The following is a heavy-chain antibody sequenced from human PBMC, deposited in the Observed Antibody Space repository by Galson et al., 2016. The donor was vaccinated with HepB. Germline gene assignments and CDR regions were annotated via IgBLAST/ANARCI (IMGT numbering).Heavy chain of an antibody. D-gene: IGHD3-10*01. CDR3: GRDLFSATAATN. V-gene: IGHV1-3*04. J-gene: IGHJ4*02. CDR2: IHTGSGDT. CDR1: GYTFTSNP. Sequence: QSGAEVKKPGESLQISCKASGYTFTSNPIHWVRQAPGQSPEWMGRIHTGSGDTEYSETFQDRLTTTRDTSTTTAYMELSNLRPEDTAIYYCGRDLFSATAATNWGQGTLVTVS.